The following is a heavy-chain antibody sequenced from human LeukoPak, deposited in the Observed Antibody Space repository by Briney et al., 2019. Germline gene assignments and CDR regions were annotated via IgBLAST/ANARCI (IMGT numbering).Heavy chain of an antibody. J-gene: IGHJ4*02. D-gene: IGHD5-18*01. CDR1: GYIFTTSW. CDR3: ARRGDNYGYSADY. Sequence: KIGESLKISCKSSGYIFTTSWIGWVRQMPGKGLEWMGLIHPSDSDTKYSPSFQGQVTISADKSINTAYLQWSSLKASDTAMYYCARRGDNYGYSADYWGQGTLVTVSS. CDR2: IHPSDSDT. V-gene: IGHV5-51*01.